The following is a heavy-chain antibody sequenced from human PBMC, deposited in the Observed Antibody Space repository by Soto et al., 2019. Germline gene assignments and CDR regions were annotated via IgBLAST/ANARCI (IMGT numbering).Heavy chain of an antibody. CDR2: ISYDGRNE. Sequence: GGSLRLSCTVSGFTFSALAMYWVRQAPGRGLEWVALISYDGRNEDYADSVRGRFTISRDNSKNTLYLDMNSLSAEDSAAYFCAKGVVREPAYFDYWGQGTLVTVYS. CDR3: AKGVVREPAYFDY. CDR1: GFTFSALA. V-gene: IGHV3-30*18. J-gene: IGHJ4*02. D-gene: IGHD3-10*01.